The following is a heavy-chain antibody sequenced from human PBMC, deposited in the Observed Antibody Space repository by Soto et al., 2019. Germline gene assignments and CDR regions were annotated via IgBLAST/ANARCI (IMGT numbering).Heavy chain of an antibody. D-gene: IGHD2-15*01. CDR3: ARGGVAETYYYYYYGMDV. J-gene: IGHJ6*02. CDR2: ISGSGGST. V-gene: IGHV3-23*01. Sequence: GGSLILFCAASGFTFSSYAMSWVRQAPGKGLEWVSAISGSGGSTYYADSVKGRFTISRDNSKNTLYLQMNSLRAEDTAVYYCARGGVAETYYYYYYGMDVWGQGTTVTVSS. CDR1: GFTFSSYA.